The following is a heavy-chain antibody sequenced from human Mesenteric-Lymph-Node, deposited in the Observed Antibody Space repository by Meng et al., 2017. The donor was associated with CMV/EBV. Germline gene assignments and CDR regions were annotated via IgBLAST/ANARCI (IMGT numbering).Heavy chain of an antibody. CDR3: ARNGRDYSKVYYYYYGMDV. CDR1: GFTFSNYV. Sequence: GGSLRLSCAASGFTFSNYVMHWVRQAPGKGLEWVAVISYDGSNKYYADSVKGRFTISRDNSKNTLYLQMNSLRAEDTAVYYCARNGRDYSKVYYYYYGMDVWGQGTTVTVSS. CDR2: ISYDGSNK. D-gene: IGHD4-11*01. J-gene: IGHJ6*02. V-gene: IGHV3-30-3*01.